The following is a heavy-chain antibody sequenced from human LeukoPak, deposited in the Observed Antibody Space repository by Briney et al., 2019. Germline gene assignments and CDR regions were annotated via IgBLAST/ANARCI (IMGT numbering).Heavy chain of an antibody. Sequence: ASVKVSCKASGYTFTSYDINWVRPATGQGLEWMGWMNPNSGNTGYAQKFQGRVTMTRNTSISTAYMELSSLRSEDTAVYYCAREGSSSLDDAFDIWGQGTMVTVSS. D-gene: IGHD6-13*01. CDR2: MNPNSGNT. J-gene: IGHJ3*02. CDR1: GYTFTSYD. V-gene: IGHV1-8*01. CDR3: AREGSSSLDDAFDI.